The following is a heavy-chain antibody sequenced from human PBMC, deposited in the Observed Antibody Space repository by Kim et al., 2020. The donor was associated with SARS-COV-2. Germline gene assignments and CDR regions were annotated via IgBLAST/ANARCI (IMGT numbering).Heavy chain of an antibody. CDR2: INHSGST. V-gene: IGHV4-34*01. CDR3: ANMVSGGDY. J-gene: IGHJ4*02. CDR1: GGSFSGYY. D-gene: IGHD3-10*01. Sequence: SETLSLTCAVYGGSFSGYYWSWIRQPPGKGLEWIGEINHSGSTNYNPSLKSRVIISVDTSKNQFSLKLSSVTAADTAVYYCANMVSGGDYWGQGTLVTVSS.